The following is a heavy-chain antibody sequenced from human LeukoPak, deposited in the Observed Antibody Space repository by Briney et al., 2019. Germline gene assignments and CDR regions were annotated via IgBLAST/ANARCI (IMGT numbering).Heavy chain of an antibody. Sequence: PSETLSLTCTVSGGSISNFYLSWIRQPPGKGLEWIGDIYYSGSTSYNPSLKSRVTISLDNSKNQFSLKQSSVPAADTAVYYCTKTHSFTGHDSWGQGTLVTVSS. CDR3: TKTHSFTGHDS. CDR1: GGSISNFY. J-gene: IGHJ4*02. CDR2: IYYSGST. V-gene: IGHV4-59*01. D-gene: IGHD1-14*01.